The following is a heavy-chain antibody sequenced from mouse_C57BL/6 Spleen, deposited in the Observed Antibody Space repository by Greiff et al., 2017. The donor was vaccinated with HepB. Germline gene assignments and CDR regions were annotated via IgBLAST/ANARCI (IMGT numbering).Heavy chain of an antibody. V-gene: IGHV14-2*01. CDR3: ARGDYDYDGAWFAY. J-gene: IGHJ3*01. Sequence: EVQLQQSGAELVKPGASVKLSCTASGFNIKDYYMHWVKQRTEQGLEWIGRIDPEDGDTKYAPKFQGKATITADTSSNTAYLQLSSLTSEDTAVYYCARGDYDYDGAWFAYWGQGTLVTVSA. D-gene: IGHD2-4*01. CDR1: GFNIKDYY. CDR2: IDPEDGDT.